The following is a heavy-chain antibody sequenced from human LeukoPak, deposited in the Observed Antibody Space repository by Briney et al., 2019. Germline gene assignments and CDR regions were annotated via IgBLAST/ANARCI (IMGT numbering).Heavy chain of an antibody. CDR1: GFTFSSHA. J-gene: IGHJ4*02. Sequence: GGSLRLSCAASGFTFSSHAMSWVRQAPGKGLEWVSGISAGGGNTYYADSVKGRFTISRDNSKNTLYLQMNSLRSEDTAVYYCASLSSSDYWGQGTLVTVSS. CDR3: ASLSSSDY. V-gene: IGHV3-23*01. CDR2: ISAGGGNT.